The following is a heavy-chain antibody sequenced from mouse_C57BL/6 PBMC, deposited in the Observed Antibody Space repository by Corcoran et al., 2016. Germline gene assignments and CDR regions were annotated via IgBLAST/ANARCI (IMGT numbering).Heavy chain of an antibody. D-gene: IGHD1-1*01. CDR1: GYAFSSYW. J-gene: IGHJ2*01. Sequence: QVQLQQSGAELVKPGASVKISCKASGYAFSSYWMNWVKQRPGKGLEWIGQIYPGDGDTNYNGKFKGKATLTADKSSSTAYMQLSSLTSEDSAVYFCARQTTVVPYYFDYWGQGTTLTVSS. V-gene: IGHV1-80*01. CDR2: IYPGDGDT. CDR3: ARQTTVVPYYFDY.